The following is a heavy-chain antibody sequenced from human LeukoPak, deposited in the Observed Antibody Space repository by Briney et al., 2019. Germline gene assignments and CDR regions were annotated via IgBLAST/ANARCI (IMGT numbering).Heavy chain of an antibody. Sequence: GASVKVSCKASVYTFTYCDINWVRQATGQGPEWMGWMNPNSGNTGYARKFQGRVTMTRDTSISTSYMELSSLRSEDTAVYYCARGPPYDFWSARGYSYYYMDVWGKGITVTVSS. CDR2: MNPNSGNT. CDR3: ARGPPYDFWSARGYSYYYMDV. V-gene: IGHV1-8*01. J-gene: IGHJ6*03. D-gene: IGHD3-3*01. CDR1: VYTFTYCD.